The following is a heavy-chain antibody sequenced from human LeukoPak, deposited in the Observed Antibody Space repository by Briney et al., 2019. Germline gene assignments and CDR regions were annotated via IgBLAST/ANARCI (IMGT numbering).Heavy chain of an antibody. J-gene: IGHJ4*02. CDR1: GFTFSSCS. CDR2: ISSGSGTI. Sequence: GGSLRLSCGASGFTFSSCSINWVRQAPGKRLEWLSYISSGSGTIYYADSVKGRFTISRDNAKNSLSLQMNSLRAEDTAVYYCARDPAYCSSTRCREGDFDYWAREPWSPSPQ. V-gene: IGHV3-48*04. D-gene: IGHD2-2*01. CDR3: ARDPAYCSSTRCREGDFDY.